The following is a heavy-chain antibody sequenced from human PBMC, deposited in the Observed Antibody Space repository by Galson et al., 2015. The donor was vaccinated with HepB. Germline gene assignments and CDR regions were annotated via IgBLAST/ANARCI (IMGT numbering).Heavy chain of an antibody. D-gene: IGHD3-16*01. CDR2: IDSSGDWT. V-gene: IGHV3-23*01. CDR3: AKIWGS. J-gene: IGHJ5*02. CDR1: GFTFSSSD. Sequence: LRLSCAASGFTFSSSDMSWVRQSPGKGLEWVSSIDSSGDWTFYADSVKGRFTISRDNSKNMVYLQMNSLRADDTAVYYCAKIWGSWGQGTLVTVSS.